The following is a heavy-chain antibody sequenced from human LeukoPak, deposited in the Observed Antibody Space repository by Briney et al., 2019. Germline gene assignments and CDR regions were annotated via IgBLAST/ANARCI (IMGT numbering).Heavy chain of an antibody. Sequence: GGSLRLSCAASGFTFSSYSMNWVRQAPGKGLEWVSSISSSSSYIYYADSVKGRFTISRDNAKKSLYLQMNSLRAEDTAVYYCARDPTTVVTLLSDYWGQGTLVTVSS. D-gene: IGHD4-23*01. J-gene: IGHJ4*02. CDR3: ARDPTTVVTLLSDY. CDR1: GFTFSSYS. CDR2: ISSSSSYI. V-gene: IGHV3-21*01.